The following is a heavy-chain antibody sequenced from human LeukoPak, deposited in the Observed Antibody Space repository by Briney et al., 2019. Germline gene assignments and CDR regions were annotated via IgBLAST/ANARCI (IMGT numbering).Heavy chain of an antibody. CDR2: IWYDGSNK. D-gene: IGHD3-10*01. CDR3: AREPYSSGSYQVDY. CDR1: GFTFSSHG. J-gene: IGHJ4*02. Sequence: AGGSLRLSCAASGFTFSSHGMHWVRQAPGKGLEWVAVIWYDGSNKYYADSVKGRFTISRDNAKNSLYVQMNSLRADDTAVYYCAREPYSSGSYQVDYWGQGTPVTVSS. V-gene: IGHV3-33*01.